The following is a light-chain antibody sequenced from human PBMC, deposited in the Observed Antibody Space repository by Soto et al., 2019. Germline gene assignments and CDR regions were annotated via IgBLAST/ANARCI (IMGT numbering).Light chain of an antibody. CDR1: SSDVGGYNY. V-gene: IGLV2-11*01. Sequence: QSALTQPRSVSGSPGQSVTISCTGTSSDVGGYNYVSWYQQRPGKAPKLMIYDVSKWPSGVPDRFSGSKSGNTVSLTISGLQAEDEADYYCCSYAGSYTVFGGGTKLTVL. CDR3: CSYAGSYTV. CDR2: DVS. J-gene: IGLJ3*02.